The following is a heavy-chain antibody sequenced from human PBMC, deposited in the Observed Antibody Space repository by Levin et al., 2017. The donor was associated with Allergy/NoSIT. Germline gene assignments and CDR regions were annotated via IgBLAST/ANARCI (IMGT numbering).Heavy chain of an antibody. D-gene: IGHD5-18*01. V-gene: IGHV3-15*01. CDR2: IKSKTDGGTT. CDR1: GFTFSNAW. J-gene: IGHJ4*02. Sequence: GGSLRLSCAASGFTFSNAWMSWVRQAPGKGLEWVGRIKSKTDGGTTDYAAPVKGRFTISRDDSKNTLYLQMNSLKTEDTAVYYCTTSLPYSYGRGGDYWGQGTLVTVSS. CDR3: TTSLPYSYGRGGDY.